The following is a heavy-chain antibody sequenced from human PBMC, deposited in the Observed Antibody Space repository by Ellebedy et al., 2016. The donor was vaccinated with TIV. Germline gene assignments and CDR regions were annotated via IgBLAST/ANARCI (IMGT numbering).Heavy chain of an antibody. V-gene: IGHV4-34*01. J-gene: IGHJ4*02. D-gene: IGHD3-10*01. CDR1: GGSFSGHY. CDR2: INRGGST. CDR3: ARDIGSQRTDY. Sequence: SETLSLTXAVYGGSFSGHYWSWVRQSPGKGLEWIGEINRGGSTNYNPSLKSRLTISVDTSNNQFSLNLTSVTAADTAVYYCARDIGSQRTDYWGQGALVTVSS.